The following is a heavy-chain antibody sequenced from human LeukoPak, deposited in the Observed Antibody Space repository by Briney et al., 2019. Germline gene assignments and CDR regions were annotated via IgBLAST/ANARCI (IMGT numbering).Heavy chain of an antibody. CDR1: GGSISSYY. CDR2: IYTSGST. D-gene: IGHD3-22*01. J-gene: IGHJ3*02. Sequence: SETLSLTCTVSGGSISSYYWSWIRQPAGKGLEWIGRIYTSGSTNYNPSLKSRVTMSVDTSKNQFSLKLSSVTAADTAVYYCARDRPYYYDSRRALDAFDIWGQGTMVTVSS. CDR3: ARDRPYYYDSRRALDAFDI. V-gene: IGHV4-4*07.